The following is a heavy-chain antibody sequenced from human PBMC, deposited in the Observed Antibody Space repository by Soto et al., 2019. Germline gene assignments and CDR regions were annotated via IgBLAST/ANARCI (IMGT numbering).Heavy chain of an antibody. CDR2: IYYSGST. Sequence: QVQLQESGPGLVKPSETLSLTCTVSGGSISSYYWSWIRQPPGKGLEWIGYIYYSGSTNYNPSLKSRVTIAVDTSKNQFSLKLGSVTAADTAVYYCARVLAVAGVFDYWGQGTLVTVSS. V-gene: IGHV4-59*01. CDR3: ARVLAVAGVFDY. CDR1: GGSISSYY. D-gene: IGHD6-19*01. J-gene: IGHJ4*02.